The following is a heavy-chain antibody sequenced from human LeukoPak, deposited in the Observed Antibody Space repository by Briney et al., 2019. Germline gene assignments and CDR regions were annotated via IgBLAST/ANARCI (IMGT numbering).Heavy chain of an antibody. CDR3: AREGIDGYNYFDY. D-gene: IGHD5-24*01. J-gene: IGHJ4*02. CDR1: GFTFSSYW. CDR2: IKEDGSEK. V-gene: IGHV3-7*01. Sequence: SGGSLRLSCAAPGFTFSSYWMSWVRQAPGKGLEWVANIKEDGSEKYYVDSVKGRFTISRDNAKKSLYLQMNSLRAEDTAVYYCAREGIDGYNYFDYWGQGTLVTVSS.